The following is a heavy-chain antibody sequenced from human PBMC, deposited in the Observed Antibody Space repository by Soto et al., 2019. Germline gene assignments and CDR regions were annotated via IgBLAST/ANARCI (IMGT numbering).Heavy chain of an antibody. CDR2: ISGSGGAT. Sequence: GGSLRLSCAASGFTFSAYAMSWVRQAPGKGLEWVSVISGSGGATYYADSVKGRFTISRDNSKNTLYLQMNSLRAEDTALYYCARDLSVYYGSGGGTYGMGVWGQGTTVTVSS. CDR1: GFTFSAYA. J-gene: IGHJ6*02. CDR3: ARDLSVYYGSGGGTYGMGV. D-gene: IGHD3-10*01. V-gene: IGHV3-23*01.